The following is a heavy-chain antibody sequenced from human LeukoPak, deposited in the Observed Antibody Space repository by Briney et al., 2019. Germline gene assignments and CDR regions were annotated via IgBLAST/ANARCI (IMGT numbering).Heavy chain of an antibody. Sequence: GGSLRLSCAASGFTFSSYAMSWVRQAPGKGLEWVSAISGSGGNTNYADSVKGRFTISRDNSKNTLYLQMNSPRAEDTAVYYCASRFMVRGVYYFDYWGQGTLVTVSS. J-gene: IGHJ4*02. CDR1: GFTFSSYA. CDR2: ISGSGGNT. V-gene: IGHV3-23*01. CDR3: ASRFMVRGVYYFDY. D-gene: IGHD3-10*01.